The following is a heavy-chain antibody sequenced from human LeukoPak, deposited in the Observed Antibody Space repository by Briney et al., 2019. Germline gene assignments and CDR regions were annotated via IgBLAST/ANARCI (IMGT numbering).Heavy chain of an antibody. D-gene: IGHD5-12*01. CDR1: GGSFSGYY. V-gene: IGHV4-34*01. CDR3: ARGLWWLRYYFDY. J-gene: IGHJ4*02. CDR2: INHSGST. Sequence: SETLSLTCAVYGGSFSGYYWSWIRQPPGKGLEWIGEINHSGSTNYNPSHKSRVTISVDTSKNQFSLKLSSVTAADTAVYYCARGLWWLRYYFDYWGQGTLVTVSS.